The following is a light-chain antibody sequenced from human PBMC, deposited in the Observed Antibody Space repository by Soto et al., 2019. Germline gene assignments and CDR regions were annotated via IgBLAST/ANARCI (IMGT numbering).Light chain of an antibody. CDR1: QGIGSSY. CDR2: GAS. Sequence: EVVLTQSPGTLSLSPGERATLSCRASQGIGSSYLAWYQQKPGQAPRLLIYGASNRATGIPDRFSGSGSGTDFTLTISRLEPEDFAVYYCQQYGSSGTFGQGTKVDIK. V-gene: IGKV3-20*01. CDR3: QQYGSSGT. J-gene: IGKJ1*01.